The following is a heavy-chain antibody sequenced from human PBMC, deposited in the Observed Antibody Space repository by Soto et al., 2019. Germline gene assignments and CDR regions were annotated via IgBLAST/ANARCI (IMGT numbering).Heavy chain of an antibody. J-gene: IGHJ6*02. CDR2: ISAYNGDT. Sequence: QVQLVQSGAEVKTPGASVKVSCKASGYTFTSYGVSWVRQAPGQGLEWMGWISAYNGDTNYAQKVQGRVTMTTDTSATTTYMELSSLRPDDTAVYYCARDQGAGQYGMDVWGQGTTVTVSS. CDR3: ARDQGAGQYGMDV. CDR1: GYTFTSYG. V-gene: IGHV1-18*01.